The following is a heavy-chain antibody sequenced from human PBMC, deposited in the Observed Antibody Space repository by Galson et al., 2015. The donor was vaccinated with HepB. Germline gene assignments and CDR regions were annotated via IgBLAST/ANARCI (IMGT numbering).Heavy chain of an antibody. V-gene: IGHV1-46*01. Sequence: SVKVSCKASGYSFTTHYLHWVRQAPGQGLEWMGVLNPSDGTTTYAQKFQDRATMTRDTSTSTVYMELSSLKSEDTAVYYCARNRRAVSPFYYYGMDVWGQGTTVTVSS. J-gene: IGHJ6*02. CDR3: ARNRRAVSPFYYYGMDV. D-gene: IGHD2-8*01. CDR2: LNPSDGTT. CDR1: GYSFTTHY.